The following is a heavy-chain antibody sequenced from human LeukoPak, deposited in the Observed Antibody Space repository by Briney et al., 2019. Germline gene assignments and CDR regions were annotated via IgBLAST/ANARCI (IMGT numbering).Heavy chain of an antibody. D-gene: IGHD3-10*01. CDR2: MNPNSGNT. CDR3: ARERHYYGSGSSPRQYNWFDP. J-gene: IGHJ5*02. CDR1: GYTFTSYD. V-gene: IGHV1-8*01. Sequence: ASVKVSCKASGYTFTSYDINWVRQATGQGLEWMGWMNPNSGNTGYAQKFQGRVTMTRNTSISTAYMELSSLRSEDTAVYYCARERHYYGSGSSPRQYNWFDPWGQGTLVTVSS.